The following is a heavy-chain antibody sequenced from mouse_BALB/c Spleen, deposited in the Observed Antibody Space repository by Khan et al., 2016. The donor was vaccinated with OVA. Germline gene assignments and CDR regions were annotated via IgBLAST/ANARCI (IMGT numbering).Heavy chain of an antibody. J-gene: IGHJ1*01. V-gene: IGHV2-9*02. D-gene: IGHD2-1*01. CDR2: IWTGGST. CDR3: ARYYGNYGWYFDV. CDR1: GFSLTSYG. Sequence: VQLQESGPGLVAPSQSLSITCTVSGFSLTSYGVHWVRQPPGKGLEWLGVIWTGGSTNYNSALMSRLSISKDNSESQVFLKMNSLQTDDTAMYYCARYYGNYGWYFDVWGAGTTVTVSS.